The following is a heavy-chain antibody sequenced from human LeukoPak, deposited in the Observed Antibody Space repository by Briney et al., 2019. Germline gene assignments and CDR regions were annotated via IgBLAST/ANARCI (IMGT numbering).Heavy chain of an antibody. CDR2: INHSGST. V-gene: IGHV4-34*01. D-gene: IGHD3-22*01. Sequence: PSETLSLTCAVYGGSFRGYYWSWIRQPPGKGLEWIGEINHSGSTNYNPSLKSRVTISVDTSKNQFSLKLSSVTAADTAVYYCASLYYYDSSGKPGGYWGQGTLVTVSS. CDR1: GGSFRGYY. J-gene: IGHJ4*02. CDR3: ASLYYYDSSGKPGGY.